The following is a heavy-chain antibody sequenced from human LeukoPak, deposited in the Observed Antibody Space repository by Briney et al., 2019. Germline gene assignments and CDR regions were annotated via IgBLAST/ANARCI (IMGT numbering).Heavy chain of an antibody. CDR3: ARAVAVAGIDY. V-gene: IGHV7-4-1*02. CDR2: INTNTGNP. Sequence: ASVKVSCKASGYTFTSYGISWVRQAPGQGLEWMGWINTNTGNPTYAQGFTGRFVFSLDTSVSTAYLQISSLKAEDTAVYYCARAVAVAGIDYWGQGTLVTVSS. J-gene: IGHJ4*02. D-gene: IGHD6-19*01. CDR1: GYTFTSYG.